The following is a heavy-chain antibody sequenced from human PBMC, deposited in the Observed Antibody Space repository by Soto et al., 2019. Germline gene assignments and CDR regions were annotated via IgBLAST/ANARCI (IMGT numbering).Heavy chain of an antibody. V-gene: IGHV4-31*03. Sequence: QVQLQESGPGLVRPSQTLSLTCSVSGASISSGGYYWNWIRQPPGKGLEWIGYISYREITYYNPSLQGRVTISVDTSKNQFSLEFRSVTAADTAVYYCARDLWDGLDTWGQATRVTVSS. CDR3: ARDLWDGLDT. J-gene: IGHJ5*02. D-gene: IGHD3-10*01. CDR1: GASISSGGYY. CDR2: ISYREIT.